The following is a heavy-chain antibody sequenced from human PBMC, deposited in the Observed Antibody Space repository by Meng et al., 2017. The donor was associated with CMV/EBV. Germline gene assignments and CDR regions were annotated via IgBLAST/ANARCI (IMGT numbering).Heavy chain of an antibody. J-gene: IGHJ4*02. V-gene: IGHV3-30-3*01. CDR2: ISYDGSNK. D-gene: IGHD3-3*01. CDR1: GFTFSSYA. Sequence: GESLKISCAASGFTFSSYAMHWVRQAPGKGLEWVAVISYDGSNKYYADSVKGRFTISRDNSKNTLYLEMNSLRDEDTSLFYCARDPYDFWSGYFDYWGQGSLVTVSS. CDR3: ARDPYDFWSGYFDY.